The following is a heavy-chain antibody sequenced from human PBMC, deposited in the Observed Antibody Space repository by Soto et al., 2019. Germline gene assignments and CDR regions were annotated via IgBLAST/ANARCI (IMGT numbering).Heavy chain of an antibody. CDR1: GLTFSTYG. CDR3: AKEGTTVGRFFDN. J-gene: IGHJ4*01. CDR2: ISGGGIST. Sequence: DVQLLESGGDLVQPGGSLKLSCATSGLTFSTYGMNWVRQAPGKGLEWVAGISGGGISTYYADSVQGRFSISRDNSKNTLFLEMNSLSVADTALYYCAKEGTTVGRFFDNWGRGTLVTGSS. D-gene: IGHD4-17*01. V-gene: IGHV3-23*01.